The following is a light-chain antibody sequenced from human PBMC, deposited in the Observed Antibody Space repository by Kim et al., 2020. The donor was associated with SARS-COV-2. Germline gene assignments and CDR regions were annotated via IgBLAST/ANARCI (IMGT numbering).Light chain of an antibody. Sequence: QSITISCTGTSDDLGSYNLVSWYQQYPGKAPKLMIYEVTRRPSGVSNRFSGSKPGNTASLTISGLQAEDEADYYCCSYAGFSTLYVFGTGTKVTVL. CDR1: SDDLGSYNL. CDR2: EVT. CDR3: CSYAGFSTLYV. V-gene: IGLV2-23*02. J-gene: IGLJ1*01.